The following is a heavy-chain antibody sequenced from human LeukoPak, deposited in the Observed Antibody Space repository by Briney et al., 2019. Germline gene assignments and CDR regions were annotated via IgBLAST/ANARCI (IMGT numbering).Heavy chain of an antibody. CDR3: ARAYVIAGRHNWFDP. CDR1: GYTFTSYY. D-gene: IGHD6-13*01. J-gene: IGHJ5*02. Sequence: GASVKVSCKASGYTFTSYYMHWVRQAPGQGLEWMGIINPSGGSTSYAQKFQGRVTMTRDTSTSTVYMELSSLRSEDTAVYYCARAYVIAGRHNWFDPWGQGTLVTVSS. CDR2: INPSGGST. V-gene: IGHV1-46*01.